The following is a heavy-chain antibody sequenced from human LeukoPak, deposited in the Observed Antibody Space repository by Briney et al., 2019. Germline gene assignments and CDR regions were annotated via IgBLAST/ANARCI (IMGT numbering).Heavy chain of an antibody. J-gene: IGHJ4*02. Sequence: TXXXXGMHWVRQAPGKGLEGVAFIRYDGTNKYYADSVKGRFTISRDNSKNTLYLQMNSLRAEDTAVYYCAKEVTMIVVVTNFDYWGQGTLVTVSS. D-gene: IGHD3-22*01. V-gene: IGHV3-30*02. CDR1: TXXXXG. CDR2: IRYDGTNK. CDR3: AKEVTMIVVVTNFDY.